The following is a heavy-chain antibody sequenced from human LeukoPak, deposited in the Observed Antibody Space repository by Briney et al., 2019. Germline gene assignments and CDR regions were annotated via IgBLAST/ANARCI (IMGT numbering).Heavy chain of an antibody. D-gene: IGHD1-26*01. J-gene: IGHJ4*02. CDR2: IDYIGST. Sequence: TSETLSLTCTVSGGSMRGYYWSWLRQPPGKGLEWIGFIDYIGSTNYKPSLKSRVSISVDTSKNQCSLKVSSVTAADTAVYYCARIIVGATFDYWGQGTLVTVSP. CDR3: ARIIVGATFDY. CDR1: GGSMRGYY. V-gene: IGHV4-59*08.